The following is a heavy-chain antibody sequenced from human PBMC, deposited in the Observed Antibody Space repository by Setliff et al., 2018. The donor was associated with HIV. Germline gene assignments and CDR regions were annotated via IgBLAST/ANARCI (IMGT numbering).Heavy chain of an antibody. J-gene: IGHJ6*04. Sequence: ASVKVSCKASGHTFTNVDIHWLRRATGQGLEWMGWMNPNTGVSVYALKFQARVTMTRDTSISTAYMELSSLTSEDTAVYYCARGKGVGGVVITGGLDVWGKGTTVTVSS. CDR1: GHTFTNVD. CDR2: MNPNTGVS. V-gene: IGHV1-8*01. D-gene: IGHD3-10*01. CDR3: ARGKGVGGVVITGGLDV.